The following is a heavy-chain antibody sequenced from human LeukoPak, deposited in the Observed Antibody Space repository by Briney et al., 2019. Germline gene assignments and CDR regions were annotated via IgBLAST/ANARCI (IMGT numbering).Heavy chain of an antibody. J-gene: IGHJ4*02. CDR1: GFTFTNAW. Sequence: GGSLRLSCADSGFTFTNAWMTWVRQAPGKGLEWVGRIKGKTDAGTIDYAAPVKGRFTISRDDSKNTLYLQLSSLKTDDTAVYYCTTGELNWGQGTLVTVSS. V-gene: IGHV3-15*01. CDR3: TTGELN. CDR2: IKGKTDAGTI. D-gene: IGHD2-21*01.